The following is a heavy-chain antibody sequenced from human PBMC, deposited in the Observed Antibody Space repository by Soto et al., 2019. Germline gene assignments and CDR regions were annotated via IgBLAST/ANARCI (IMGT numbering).Heavy chain of an antibody. CDR3: ARRDDSSGYYVNWFDP. J-gene: IGHJ5*02. D-gene: IGHD3-22*01. CDR1: GGSISSYY. Sequence: SETLSLTCTVSGGSISSYYWSWIRQPPGKGLEWIGYIYYSGSTNYNPSLKSRVTISVDTSKNQFSLKLSSVTAADTAVYYCARRDDSSGYYVNWFDPWGQGTLVTVSS. CDR2: IYYSGST. V-gene: IGHV4-59*08.